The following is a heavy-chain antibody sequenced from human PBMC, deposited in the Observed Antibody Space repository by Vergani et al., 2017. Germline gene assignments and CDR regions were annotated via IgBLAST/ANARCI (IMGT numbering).Heavy chain of an antibody. CDR3: AKTRRYCSSTSCYTGWFDP. Sequence: EVQLLESGGGLVQPGGSLRLSCAASGFTFSSYAMSWVRQAPGKGLEWVSAISGSGGSTYYADSVKGRFTISRDNSKNTLYLQMNSLRAEDTAVYYCAKTRRYCSSTSCYTGWFDPWGQGTLVTVSS. V-gene: IGHV3-23*01. CDR1: GFTFSSYA. J-gene: IGHJ5*02. D-gene: IGHD2-2*02. CDR2: ISGSGGST.